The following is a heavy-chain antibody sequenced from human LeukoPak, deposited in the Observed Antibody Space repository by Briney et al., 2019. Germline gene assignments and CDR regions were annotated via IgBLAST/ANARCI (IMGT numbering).Heavy chain of an antibody. CDR1: GGSITSSSYY. CDR3: ARHAKTNGDYQTFDY. V-gene: IGHV4-39*01. D-gene: IGHD4-17*01. CDR2: IYYSGTT. Sequence: SETLSLTCTVSGGSITSSSYYWGWIRQPPGKGLEWIGSIYYSGTTYDNPSLNSRVTISADTSKNQLSLKLSSVTAADTAVYYCARHAKTNGDYQTFDYWGQGTLVTVSS. J-gene: IGHJ4*02.